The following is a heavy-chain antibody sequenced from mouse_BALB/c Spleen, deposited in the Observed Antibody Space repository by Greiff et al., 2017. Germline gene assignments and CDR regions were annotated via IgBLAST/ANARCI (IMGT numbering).Heavy chain of an antibody. J-gene: IGHJ2*01. V-gene: IGHV1S29*02. CDR3: AGLYYGLDY. D-gene: IGHD1-1*02. CDR1: GYTFTDYN. CDR2: IYPYNGGT. Sequence: DVHLVESGPELVKPGASVKISCKASGYTFTDYNMHWVKQSHGKSLEWIGYIYPYNGGTGYNQKFKSKATLTVDNSSSTAYMELRSLTSEDSAVYYCAGLYYGLDYWGQGTTLTVSS.